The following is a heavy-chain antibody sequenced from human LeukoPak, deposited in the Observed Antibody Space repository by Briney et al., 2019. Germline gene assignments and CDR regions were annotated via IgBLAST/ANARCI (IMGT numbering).Heavy chain of an antibody. CDR1: GLTFRTYW. J-gene: IGHJ4*02. CDR3: GRDLGGRSGL. CDR2: INEDGSIT. Sequence: GGSLRLSCAVSGLTFRTYWMHWVRQVPGKGLVWVSRINEDGSITNYADSVTGRFRISRDNAENTLYPQMNSLRAEDTAVYYCGRDLGGRSGLWGQGTLVTVSS. D-gene: IGHD1-26*01. V-gene: IGHV3-74*01.